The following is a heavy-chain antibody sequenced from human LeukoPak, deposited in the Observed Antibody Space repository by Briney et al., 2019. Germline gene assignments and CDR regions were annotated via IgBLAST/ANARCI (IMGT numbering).Heavy chain of an antibody. CDR3: ARDLNYYESDSYSPDAFDI. J-gene: IGHJ3*02. V-gene: IGHV4-59*11. Sequence: PSETLSLTCTVSGGSINSRYWSWIRQPPGKGLEWIGYIYYSGSTNYNPSLKSRVTISVDTSKKQFSLNLRSVTAADTAVYYCARDLNYYESDSYSPDAFDIWGHGTMVTVSS. D-gene: IGHD3-10*01. CDR1: GGSINSRY. CDR2: IYYSGST.